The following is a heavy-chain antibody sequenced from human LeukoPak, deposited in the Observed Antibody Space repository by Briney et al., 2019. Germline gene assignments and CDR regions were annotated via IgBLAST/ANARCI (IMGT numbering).Heavy chain of an antibody. Sequence: ASVKVSCKASGYTFTSYGISWVRQAPGQGLEWMGWISAYNGNTNYAQKLQGRVTMTTDTSTSTAYMELRNLRSDDTAVYYCATGGRWELPRPYAFEIWGQGTMVTVSS. CDR3: ATGGRWELPRPYAFEI. D-gene: IGHD1-26*01. CDR2: ISAYNGNT. CDR1: GYTFTSYG. V-gene: IGHV1-18*01. J-gene: IGHJ3*02.